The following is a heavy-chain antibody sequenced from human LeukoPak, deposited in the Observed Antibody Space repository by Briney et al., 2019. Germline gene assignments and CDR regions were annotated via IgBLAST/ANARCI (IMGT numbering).Heavy chain of an antibody. V-gene: IGHV3-30*04. CDR3: ARRRIGVLRGVTGPPDY. CDR1: GFTFSSCA. Sequence: GGSLRLSCAASGFTFSSCAMYWVRQAPGKGLEWVAIISYDGTYNYYADSVKGRFTISRDNSHSTLHLQMNSLRAEDTAVYYCARRRIGVLRGVTGPPDYWGQGTLVPVSS. D-gene: IGHD3-10*01. J-gene: IGHJ4*02. CDR2: ISYDGTYN.